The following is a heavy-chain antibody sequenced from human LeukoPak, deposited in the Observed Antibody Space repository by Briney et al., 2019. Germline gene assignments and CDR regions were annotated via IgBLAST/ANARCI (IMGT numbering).Heavy chain of an antibody. CDR1: GFTFSSYA. Sequence: GGSLRLSCAASGFTFSSYAMHWVRQAPGKGLEWVAVISYDGSNKYYADSVKGRFTISRDNSKNTLYLQVNSLRAEDTAVYYCAREPPEDYAFDYWGQGTLVTVSS. J-gene: IGHJ4*02. CDR3: AREPPEDYAFDY. V-gene: IGHV3-30-3*01. CDR2: ISYDGSNK. D-gene: IGHD4-17*01.